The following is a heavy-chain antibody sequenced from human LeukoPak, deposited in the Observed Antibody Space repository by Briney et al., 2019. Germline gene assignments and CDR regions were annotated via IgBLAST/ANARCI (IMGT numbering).Heavy chain of an antibody. CDR3: ARGRPLYYYDSSGYLNWFDP. Sequence: SETLSLTCAVSGGSISSNNWWGWVRQPPGKGLEWIGEIYHSGSPNYNPSLKSRVTISVDKSRNHFSLNLSSVTAADTAVYYCARGRPLYYYDSSGYLNWFDPWGQGTLVTVSS. CDR1: GGSISSNNW. CDR2: IYHSGSP. J-gene: IGHJ5*02. V-gene: IGHV4-4*02. D-gene: IGHD3-22*01.